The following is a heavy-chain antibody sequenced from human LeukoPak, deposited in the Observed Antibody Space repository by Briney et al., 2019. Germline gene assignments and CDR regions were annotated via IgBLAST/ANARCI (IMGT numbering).Heavy chain of an antibody. V-gene: IGHV3-21*01. Sequence: GGSLRLSCAASGFTFSSYSMNWVRQAPGKGLEWVSSISSSSSYIYYADSVKGRFTISRDNAKNSLYLQMNSLRAEDTAVYYCARDRDGSGGGSFFDIWGQGTMVTVSS. J-gene: IGHJ3*02. CDR2: ISSSSSYI. D-gene: IGHD3-10*01. CDR1: GFTFSSYS. CDR3: ARDRDGSGGGSFFDI.